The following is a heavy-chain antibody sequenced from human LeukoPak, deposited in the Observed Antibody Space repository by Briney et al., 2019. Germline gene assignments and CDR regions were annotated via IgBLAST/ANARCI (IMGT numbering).Heavy chain of an antibody. J-gene: IGHJ4*02. CDR1: GGSISSYY. D-gene: IGHD3-22*01. Sequence: SETLSPTCTVSGGSISSYYWSWIRQPAGKGLEWIGRIYTSGSTNYNPSLKSRVTMSVDTSKNQFSLKLSSVTAADTAVYYCARDGHYYDSSGYYEKMYYFDYWGQGTLVTVSS. CDR2: IYTSGST. V-gene: IGHV4-4*07. CDR3: ARDGHYYDSSGYYEKMYYFDY.